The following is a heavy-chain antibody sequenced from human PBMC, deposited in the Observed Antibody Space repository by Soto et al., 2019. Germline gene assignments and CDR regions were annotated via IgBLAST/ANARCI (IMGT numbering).Heavy chain of an antibody. CDR2: IYHSGST. V-gene: IGHV4-4*02. D-gene: IGHD3-10*01. J-gene: IGHJ5*02. CDR1: GGSISSSNW. Sequence: XETLCITCDVAGGSISSSNWSSWVSQPPVKGLEWIGEIYHSGSTNYNPSLKSRVTISVDKSKNQFSLKLSSVTAADTAVYYCARDLEYYYVSGTNWFDHWGQGTLVTVSS. CDR3: ARDLEYYYVSGTNWFDH.